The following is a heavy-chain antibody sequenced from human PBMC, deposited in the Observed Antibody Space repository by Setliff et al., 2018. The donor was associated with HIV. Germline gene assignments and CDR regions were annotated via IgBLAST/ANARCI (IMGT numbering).Heavy chain of an antibody. V-gene: IGHV4-61*09. CDR2: IFTSGST. J-gene: IGHJ4*02. Sequence: PSETLSLTCTVSGDSINSGSYYWSRIRQPAGEGLEWIGHIFTSGSTTYNPSLKSRVSISLDTSKNQFSLKLSSVTAADTAVYYCARGRGSYWGQGTLVTVSS. CDR3: ARGRGSY. CDR1: GDSINSGSYY. D-gene: IGHD1-26*01.